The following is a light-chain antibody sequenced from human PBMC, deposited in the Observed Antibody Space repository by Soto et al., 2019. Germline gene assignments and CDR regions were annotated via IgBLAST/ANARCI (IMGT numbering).Light chain of an antibody. Sequence: EIVLTQSPGTLSLSPGERATLSCRASQSVGSNYLAWYQQKPGQAPRLLIHGAFSRATGIPDRFSGSGSGTDFTLTISRQEPEDFAVYYCQHYDISCTFGQGTKVEIK. CDR3: QHYDISCT. CDR1: QSVGSNY. V-gene: IGKV3-20*01. J-gene: IGKJ1*01. CDR2: GAF.